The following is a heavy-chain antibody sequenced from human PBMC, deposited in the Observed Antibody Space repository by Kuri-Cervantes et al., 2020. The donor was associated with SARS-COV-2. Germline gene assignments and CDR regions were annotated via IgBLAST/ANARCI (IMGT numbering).Heavy chain of an antibody. D-gene: IGHD3-3*01. V-gene: IGHV3-43*01. Sequence: GGSLRLSCAASGFTFDDYTMHWVRQAPGKGLEWVSLISWDGGSTYYADSVKGRFTISRDNSKNSLYLQMNSLRAEDTAVYYCTRDDSWSGYFGYWGQGTLVTVSS. CDR3: TRDDSWSGYFGY. J-gene: IGHJ4*02. CDR1: GFTFDDYT. CDR2: ISWDGGST.